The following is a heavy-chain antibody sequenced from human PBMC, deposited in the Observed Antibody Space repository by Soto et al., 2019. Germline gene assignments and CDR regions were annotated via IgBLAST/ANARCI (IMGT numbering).Heavy chain of an antibody. CDR3: ARAVGAAAGFVGFDY. CDR2: INPSGGST. Sequence: ASVKVSCKASGYTFTSYYMHWVRQAPGQGLEWMGIINPSGGSTSYAQKFQGRVTMTRDTSTSTVYMELSSLRSEDTAVYYCARAVGAAAGFVGFDYWGQGTLVTVSS. J-gene: IGHJ4*02. V-gene: IGHV1-46*03. CDR1: GYTFTSYY. D-gene: IGHD6-13*01.